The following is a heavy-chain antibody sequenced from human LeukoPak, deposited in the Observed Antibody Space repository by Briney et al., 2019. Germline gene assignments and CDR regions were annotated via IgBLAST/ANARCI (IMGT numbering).Heavy chain of an antibody. V-gene: IGHV3-30-3*01. J-gene: IGHJ3*02. CDR1: GFSFRSYA. Sequence: GGSLRLSCTASGFSFRSYAMYWVRQAPGEGLEWVAIISYDGSNEHYADSVKGRFTISRDTSKNTLYLQMNSLRAEDTAVYYCARICSGGNCYFPSIWGQGTMVTVSS. D-gene: IGHD2-15*01. CDR3: ARICSGGNCYFPSI. CDR2: ISYDGSNE.